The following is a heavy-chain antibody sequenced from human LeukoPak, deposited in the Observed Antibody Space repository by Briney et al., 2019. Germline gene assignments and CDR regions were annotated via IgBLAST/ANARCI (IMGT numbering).Heavy chain of an antibody. CDR2: ISDTASYT. CDR1: GFTFSDYY. CDR3: AKGDPDIVVVVAATTL. V-gene: IGHV3-11*05. J-gene: IGHJ4*02. D-gene: IGHD2-15*01. Sequence: GGSLRLSCAASGFTFSDYYMSWIRQAPGKGLEWVSYISDTASYTNYADSVKGRFTISRDNAKNSLYLQMNSLRAEDTAVYYCAKGDPDIVVVVAATTLWGQGTLVTVSS.